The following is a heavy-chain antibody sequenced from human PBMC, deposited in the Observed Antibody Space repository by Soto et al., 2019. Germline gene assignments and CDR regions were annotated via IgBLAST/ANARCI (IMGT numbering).Heavy chain of an antibody. CDR2: IYHSEST. Sequence: SETLSLTFAVSGGSISSSNWWSWVRPPPGKGLEWVGEIYHSESTNYNPSLKSRVTISVDKAKNQFALKLSSVTAADTAVNYCARDYYDSSGYTFDYWGQGTLVTVSS. V-gene: IGHV4-4*02. CDR1: GGSISSSNW. D-gene: IGHD3-22*01. CDR3: ARDYYDSSGYTFDY. J-gene: IGHJ4*02.